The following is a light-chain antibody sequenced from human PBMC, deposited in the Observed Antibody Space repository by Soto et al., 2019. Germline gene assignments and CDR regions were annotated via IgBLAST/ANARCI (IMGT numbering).Light chain of an antibody. Sequence: EIVLTQSPGTLSLSLGERSTLSCMASQSVSSSYLAWYQQKPGQAPRLLIYGASSRATGIPDRFSGSGSGTDFTLTISRLEAEDFAVYYCQQYGSSPEWTFGQGTKVDIK. J-gene: IGKJ1*01. CDR2: GAS. V-gene: IGKV3-20*01. CDR3: QQYGSSPEWT. CDR1: QSVSSSY.